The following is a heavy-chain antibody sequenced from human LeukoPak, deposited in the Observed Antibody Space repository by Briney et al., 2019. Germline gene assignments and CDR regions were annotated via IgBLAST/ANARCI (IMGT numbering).Heavy chain of an antibody. D-gene: IGHD1-26*01. Sequence: GSLRLSCAASGFTFSSYDVHWVRQATGRGLEWVSAMGTAGDTYYAGSVKGRFTISREDAKNSFYLQMNSLRAGDTAVYYCAALGGSIYWGQGTVVTVSS. CDR1: GFTFSSYD. V-gene: IGHV3-13*01. J-gene: IGHJ4*02. CDR3: AALGGSIY. CDR2: MGTAGDT.